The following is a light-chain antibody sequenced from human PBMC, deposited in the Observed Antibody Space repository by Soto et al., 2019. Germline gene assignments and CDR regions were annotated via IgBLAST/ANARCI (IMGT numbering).Light chain of an antibody. CDR1: QSISNSY. V-gene: IGKV3-20*01. Sequence: EIVLTQSPGTLSLSPGERATLSCRASQSISNSYLAWYQQKPGQAPRLLIYGASSMATGIPDRFSGSGSGTDFTLTISRLEPEDFAVFYCQQYGNTPYTFGQGTKLEIK. CDR2: GAS. J-gene: IGKJ2*01. CDR3: QQYGNTPYT.